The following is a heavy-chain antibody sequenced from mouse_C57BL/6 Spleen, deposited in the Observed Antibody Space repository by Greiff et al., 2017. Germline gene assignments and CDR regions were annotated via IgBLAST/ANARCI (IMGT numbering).Heavy chain of an antibody. Sequence: EVQLVASGGGLVQPGGSLKLSCAASGFTFSDYGMAWVRQAPRQGPEWVAFISNLAYSIYYADTVTGRFTIARENAKNTLYLEMSSLMSEDTAMYYCASRGDYDGFAYWGQGTLVTVSA. CDR1: GFTFSDYG. V-gene: IGHV5-15*04. J-gene: IGHJ3*01. D-gene: IGHD2-4*01. CDR3: ASRGDYDGFAY. CDR2: ISNLAYSI.